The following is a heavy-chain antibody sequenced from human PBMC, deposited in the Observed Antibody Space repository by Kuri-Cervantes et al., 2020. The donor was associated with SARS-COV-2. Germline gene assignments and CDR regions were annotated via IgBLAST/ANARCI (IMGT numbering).Heavy chain of an antibody. Sequence: SVKVSCRASGDTFTYRFVHWVRQAPGQAPEWMGWITPFNGNTKYAQRFQDRVTITRDRSKSTAYMELNSLRSEDTAIYYCARSGPGAISKEDDAFDVWGQGTKVTVSS. CDR1: GDTFTYRF. CDR2: ITPFNGNT. J-gene: IGHJ3*01. D-gene: IGHD2-21*01. V-gene: IGHV1-45*01. CDR3: ARSGPGAISKEDDAFDV.